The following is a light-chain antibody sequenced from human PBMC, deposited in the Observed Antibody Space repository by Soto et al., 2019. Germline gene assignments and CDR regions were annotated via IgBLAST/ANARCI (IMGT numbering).Light chain of an antibody. V-gene: IGLV2-14*01. J-gene: IGLJ1*01. CDR3: TSYTSSSTYV. Sequence: QSALAQPASVSGSPGQSITISCTGTGSDVGGYDYVSWYQHHPGKAPKVMIYEVTNRPSGVSNRFSGSKSGNTASLTISGLQAGDEADYYCTSYTSSSTYVFGTGTKVTVL. CDR2: EVT. CDR1: GSDVGGYDY.